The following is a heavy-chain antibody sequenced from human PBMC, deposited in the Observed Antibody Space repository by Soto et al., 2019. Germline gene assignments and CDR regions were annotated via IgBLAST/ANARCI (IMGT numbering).Heavy chain of an antibody. Sequence: QVQLVESGGGVVQPGRSLRLSCAASGFTFSSYGMNWVRQAPGKGLEWVAVISYDGSNKYYADSVKGRFTISRDSSKNMLDRQMNSLRAEDTAVYYCAKEDSSSWHYSYGMDVWGQGTTVTVSS. V-gene: IGHV3-30*18. J-gene: IGHJ6*02. CDR1: GFTFSSYG. CDR2: ISYDGSNK. CDR3: AKEDSSSWHYSYGMDV. D-gene: IGHD6-13*01.